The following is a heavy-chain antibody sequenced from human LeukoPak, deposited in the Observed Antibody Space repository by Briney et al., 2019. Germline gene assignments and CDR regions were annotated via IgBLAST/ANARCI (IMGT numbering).Heavy chain of an antibody. CDR1: GGSISSYY. J-gene: IGHJ4*02. V-gene: IGHV4-59*01. CDR3: ARGGGYDHSDY. CDR2: IYYSGSI. D-gene: IGHD3-22*01. Sequence: SETLSLTCTVSGGSISSYYWSWIRQPPGKGLEWIGYIYYSGSINYNPSLKSRVTISVDTSKNQFSLKLSSVTAADTAVYYCARGGGYDHSDYWGQGTLVTVSS.